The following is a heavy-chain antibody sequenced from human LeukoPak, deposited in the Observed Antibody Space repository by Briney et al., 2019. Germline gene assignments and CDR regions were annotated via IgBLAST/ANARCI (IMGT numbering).Heavy chain of an antibody. D-gene: IGHD3-9*01. J-gene: IGHJ4*02. V-gene: IGHV3-23*01. CDR2: ISGSGGST. CDR3: AKSHYDILTGYVQARGAGITDY. CDR1: GFTFSSYA. Sequence: TGGSLRLSCAASGFTFSSYAMSWVRQAPGKGLEWVSAISGSGGSTYYADSVKGRFTISRDNSKNTLYLQMNSLRAEDTAVYYCAKSHYDILTGYVQARGAGITDYWGQGTLVTVSS.